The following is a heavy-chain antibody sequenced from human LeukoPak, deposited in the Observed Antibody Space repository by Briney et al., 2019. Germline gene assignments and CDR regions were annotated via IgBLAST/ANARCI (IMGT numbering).Heavy chain of an antibody. CDR1: GYSISSGYY. Sequence: PSETLSLTCAVSGYSISSGYYWTWIRQHPGKGLEWIGYKYYNGGAKYNPSLKSRLTISIDTSKNQFSLQLTSVTAADTATYYCATPYCSSLSCLDVFNMWGQGTRVTVSS. CDR2: KYYNGGA. CDR3: ATPYCSSLSCLDVFNM. V-gene: IGHV4-31*11. D-gene: IGHD2-2*01. J-gene: IGHJ3*02.